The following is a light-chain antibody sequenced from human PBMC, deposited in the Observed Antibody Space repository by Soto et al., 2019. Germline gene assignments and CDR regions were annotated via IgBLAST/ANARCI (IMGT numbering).Light chain of an antibody. J-gene: IGKJ1*01. CDR2: AAS. CDR3: QQLNSYPVT. Sequence: DIQLTQSPSFLSASVGDRVTITCRASQGISSYLAWYQQKPGKAPKLLIYAASTLQSGVPSRLSGSGSGTEFTLTISSLQPEDFATYYCQQLNSYPVTFGQRTKVEIK. V-gene: IGKV1-9*01. CDR1: QGISSY.